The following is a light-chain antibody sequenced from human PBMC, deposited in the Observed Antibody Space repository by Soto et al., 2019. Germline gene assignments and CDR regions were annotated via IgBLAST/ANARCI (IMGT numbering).Light chain of an antibody. Sequence: QSVLTQPASVSWCPAQSITISCTGTSSDVGAYEYVSWYQQHPGKAPKPLIYDVSNRPSGASTRFSGSKSGNTASLTISGLQAEDEGDYYCTSYTTRRLYVFGSGTKVTVL. J-gene: IGLJ1*01. CDR2: DVS. CDR3: TSYTTRRLYV. V-gene: IGLV2-14*03. CDR1: SSDVGAYEY.